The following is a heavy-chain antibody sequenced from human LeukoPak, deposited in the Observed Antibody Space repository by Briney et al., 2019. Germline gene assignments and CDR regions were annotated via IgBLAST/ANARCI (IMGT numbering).Heavy chain of an antibody. J-gene: IGHJ5*02. CDR3: ARLPGIAAAGTRWFDP. CDR2: IYPSDSDT. V-gene: IGHV5-51*01. D-gene: IGHD6-13*01. Sequence: GESLKISCKASGYSFISYWIGWVRQMPGKGLEWMGIIYPSDSDTRYSPSFQGQVTISADKSISTAYLQWSSLKASDTAMYYCARLPGIAAAGTRWFDPWGQGTLVTVSS. CDR1: GYSFISYW.